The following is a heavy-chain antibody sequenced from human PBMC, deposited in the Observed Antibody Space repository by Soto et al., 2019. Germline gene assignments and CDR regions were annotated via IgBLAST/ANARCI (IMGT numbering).Heavy chain of an antibody. D-gene: IGHD4-4*01. CDR3: ARGRTVTTTNYGMDV. J-gene: IGHJ6*02. CDR1: GFTFSSYG. Sequence: PGGSLRLSCAASGFTFSSYGMHWVRQAPGKGLEWVAVIWYDGSNKYYADSVKGRFTISRDNSKNTLYLQMNSLRAEDTAVYYCARGRTVTTTNYGMDVWGQGTTVTVSS. CDR2: IWYDGSNK. V-gene: IGHV3-33*01.